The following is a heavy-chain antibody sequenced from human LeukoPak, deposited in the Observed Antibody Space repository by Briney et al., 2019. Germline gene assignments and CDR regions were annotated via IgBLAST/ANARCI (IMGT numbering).Heavy chain of an antibody. CDR3: ATIKRGNIFGYFDF. Sequence: PSETLSLTCTVSGGSMTTHHWNWIRQTPGKGLEWIGYVFDSGRTKVNPSLKSRFTLSADTSKNQFSLRLTSVTAADTAVYYCATIKRGNIFGYFDFWGQGIPVTVSS. CDR1: GGSMTTHH. CDR2: VFDSGRT. D-gene: IGHD5-18*01. V-gene: IGHV4-59*11. J-gene: IGHJ4*02.